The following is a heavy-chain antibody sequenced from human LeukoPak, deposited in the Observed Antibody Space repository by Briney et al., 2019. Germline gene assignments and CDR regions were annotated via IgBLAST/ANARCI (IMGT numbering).Heavy chain of an antibody. J-gene: IGHJ5*02. CDR2: ISGDGNNK. CDR1: GFNFNSHS. CDR3: ARGSGSSWFYH. V-gene: IGHV3-30*14. D-gene: IGHD3-10*01. Sequence: PGGSLRLSCAASGFNFNSHSIYWVRQAPGKGLEWVAVISGDGNNKDYADSVKGRFTIFRDNSKNTVSLQMDTLGADDTAVYYCARGSGSSWFYHWGQGTLVTVSS.